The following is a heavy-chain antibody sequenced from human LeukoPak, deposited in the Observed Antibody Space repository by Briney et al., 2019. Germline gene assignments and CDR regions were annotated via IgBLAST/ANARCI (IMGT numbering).Heavy chain of an antibody. CDR3: AKPSTGGGDYYQH. CDR1: GFTLSSYG. J-gene: IGHJ1*01. Sequence: GGSLRLSCAASGFTLSSYGMHWVRQAPGKGLEWVAVISSDGSNKYDADSVKGRFTISRDNSKKTLFLQMNSLRAEDTAVYYCAKPSTGGGDYYQHWGQGTLVTVSS. V-gene: IGHV3-30*18. CDR2: ISSDGSNK. D-gene: IGHD2-15*01.